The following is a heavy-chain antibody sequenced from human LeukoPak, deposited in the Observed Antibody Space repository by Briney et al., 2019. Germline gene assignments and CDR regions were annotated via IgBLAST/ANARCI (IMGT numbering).Heavy chain of an antibody. CDR2: IYYSGST. CDR1: GGSISSYY. J-gene: IGHJ4*02. V-gene: IGHV4-59*08. CDR3: ARKRVGATFVFDY. D-gene: IGHD1-26*01. Sequence: KSSETLSLTCTVSGGSISSYYWSWIRQPPGKGLEWIGDIYYSGSTNYNPSLKSRVTISVDTSKNQFSLKLSSVTAADTAVYYCARKRVGATFVFDYWGQGTLVTVSS.